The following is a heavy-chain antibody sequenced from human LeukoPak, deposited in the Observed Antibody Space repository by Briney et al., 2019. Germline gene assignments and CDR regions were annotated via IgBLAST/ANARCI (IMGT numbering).Heavy chain of an antibody. CDR3: AREGDEEQQLSNAFDI. J-gene: IGHJ3*02. V-gene: IGHV1-8*01. CDR1: GYTFTSYD. D-gene: IGHD6-13*01. Sequence: ASVKVSCKASGYTFTSYDINWVRQATGQGLEWMGWMNPNSGNTGYAQKFQGWVTMTRDTSISTAYMELSRLRSDDTAVYYCAREGDEEQQLSNAFDIWGQGTMVTVSS. CDR2: MNPNSGNT.